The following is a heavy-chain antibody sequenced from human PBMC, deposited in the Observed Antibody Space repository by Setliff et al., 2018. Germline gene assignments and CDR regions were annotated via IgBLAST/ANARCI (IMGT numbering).Heavy chain of an antibody. Sequence: LSLTCSVYGESFSNNYMSWIRQAPGKGLEWVSYITNSGGTIYYADSVKGRFTISRDNAKNSLFLQMNSLRAEDTSVYYCARDVFDFRTGQADPWGQGTLVTVSS. D-gene: IGHD3-3*01. V-gene: IGHV3-11*04. CDR1: GESFSNNY. CDR2: ITNSGGTI. J-gene: IGHJ5*02. CDR3: ARDVFDFRTGQADP.